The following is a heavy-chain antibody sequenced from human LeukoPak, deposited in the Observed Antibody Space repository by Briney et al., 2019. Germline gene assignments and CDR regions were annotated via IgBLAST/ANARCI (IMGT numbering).Heavy chain of an antibody. D-gene: IGHD5-12*01. CDR2: IYPSDSDT. V-gene: IGHV5-51*01. Sequence: PGESLKISCKVSGYSFTSYWIAWVRQMPGKGLEWMGIIYPSDSDTKYSPSLQGQVTIAADKSISTAYLQWSSLKASDTAMYYCARLKVATRWYFDYWGQGTLVTVSS. CDR1: GYSFTSYW. CDR3: ARLKVATRWYFDY. J-gene: IGHJ4*02.